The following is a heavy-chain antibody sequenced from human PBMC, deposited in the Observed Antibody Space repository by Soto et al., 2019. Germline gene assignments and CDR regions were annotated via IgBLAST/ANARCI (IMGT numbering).Heavy chain of an antibody. CDR3: GRGRSGQIVVFY. J-gene: IGHJ4*02. D-gene: IGHD1-26*01. CDR1: GYTFTGHY. CDR2: IGPESGAT. Sequence: ASVKVSCKASGYTFTGHYIHWVRQAPEQGPEWMGEIGPESGATRYAQKFQGRVTMTRDTSITTVYMELKNLSPDDTAVYYCGRGRSGQIVVFYWGQGTTVTVYS. V-gene: IGHV1-2*02.